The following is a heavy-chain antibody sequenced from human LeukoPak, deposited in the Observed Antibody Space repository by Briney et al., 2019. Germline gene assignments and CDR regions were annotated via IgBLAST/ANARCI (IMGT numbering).Heavy chain of an antibody. CDR3: ARVKASSTSWTFDQ. CDR2: IYSSGST. D-gene: IGHD2-2*01. Sequence: SETLSVTCSVSGGSTSSYYWSWIRQSDGKGLEWIGRIYSSGSTVYNPSLNSRLTMSIDTSKNQFSLTLKSVTATDTALYYCARVKASSTSWTFDQWGQGALVTVSS. V-gene: IGHV4-4*07. J-gene: IGHJ4*02. CDR1: GGSTSSYY.